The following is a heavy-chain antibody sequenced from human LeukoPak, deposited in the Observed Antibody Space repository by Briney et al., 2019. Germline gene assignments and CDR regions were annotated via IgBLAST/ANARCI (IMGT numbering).Heavy chain of an antibody. D-gene: IGHD3-3*01. Sequence: PSETLSLTCAVSGYSISSGYYWGWIRQPPGKGLEWIGSIYHSASTYYNPSLKSRVTISVDTSKNQFSLKLSSATAADTAVYYCARQSDYDFWSGVYYYYYMDVWGKGTTVTVSS. CDR1: GYSISSGYY. CDR3: ARQSDYDFWSGVYYYYYMDV. V-gene: IGHV4-38-2*01. J-gene: IGHJ6*03. CDR2: IYHSAST.